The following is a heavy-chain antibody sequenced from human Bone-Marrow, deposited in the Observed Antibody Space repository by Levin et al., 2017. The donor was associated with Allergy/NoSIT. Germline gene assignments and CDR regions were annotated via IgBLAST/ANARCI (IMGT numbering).Heavy chain of an antibody. CDR3: ARDLEAGRFFEWLARRGVYRGLDV. CDR2: INGGSGYI. D-gene: IGHD3-3*01. Sequence: RGESLKISCTASGHALNSYAIHWVRQGRGQRLEWMGWINGGSGYIKYSDDFQGRITITRDTSAKTVYMELSSLTSEDTAVYYCARDLEAGRFFEWLARRGVYRGLDVWGQGTTVTVSS. J-gene: IGHJ6*02. V-gene: IGHV1-3*03. CDR1: GHALNSYA.